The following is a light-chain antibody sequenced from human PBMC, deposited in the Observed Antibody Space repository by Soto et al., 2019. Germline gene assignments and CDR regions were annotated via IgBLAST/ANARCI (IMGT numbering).Light chain of an antibody. Sequence: EIVMTQSPLSLPVTPGEPASISCRSSQSLLHSDGYNYLDWFLQKPGQSPQLLIYLGSNRASGVPDRFRGSGSGTDFTLTISRVEAEDVGVYYCMKAIPTQLTFGGGTRVDI. CDR2: LGS. CDR3: MKAIPTQLT. V-gene: IGKV2-28*01. CDR1: QSLLHSDGYNY. J-gene: IGKJ4*01.